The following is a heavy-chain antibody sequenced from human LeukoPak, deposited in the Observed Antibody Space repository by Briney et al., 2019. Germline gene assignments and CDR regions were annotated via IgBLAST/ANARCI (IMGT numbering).Heavy chain of an antibody. J-gene: IGHJ5*02. CDR1: GYTFTGYY. D-gene: IGHD4-11*01. V-gene: IGHV1-2*06. Sequence: ASVKVSCKASGYTFTGYYMRWVRQAPGQGLEWMGRINPNSGGTNYAQKFQGRVTISTDTSTNTAYMELSKLRSDDPAVYYCARPHTVLYNWFAPRGQGTLVSDCS. CDR2: INPNSGGT. CDR3: ARPHTVLYNWFAP.